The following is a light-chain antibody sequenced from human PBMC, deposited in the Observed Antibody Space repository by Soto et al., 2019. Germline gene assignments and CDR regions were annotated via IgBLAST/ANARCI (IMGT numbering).Light chain of an antibody. J-gene: IGLJ2*01. V-gene: IGLV7-46*01. CDR3: LLSISNTVV. CDR2: DTT. Sequence: QTVVTQEPSLTVSPGGTVTLTCGSSTGAVTSGHWPHWIQQKPGQVPRTLLYDTTNKHSWTPARFAGSLLGGKAALTLSGAQPEEEADYYCLLSISNTVVFGGGTKLTVL. CDR1: TGAVTSGHW.